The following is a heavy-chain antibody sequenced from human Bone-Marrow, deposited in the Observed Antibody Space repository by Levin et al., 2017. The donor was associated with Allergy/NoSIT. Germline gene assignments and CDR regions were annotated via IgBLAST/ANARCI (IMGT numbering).Heavy chain of an antibody. D-gene: IGHD2-2*01. CDR2: IYSSGST. CDR1: GFTVSSNY. J-gene: IGHJ3*01. CDR3: ARVASVILPATNSFDL. Sequence: GGSLRLSCAASGFTVSSNYMTWVRQAPGKGLQWVSVIYSSGSTYYADSVKGRFPISRDNAKNTLYLQMNGLTAEDTAIYYCARVASVILPATNSFDLWGQGTMVTVSS. V-gene: IGHV3-53*01.